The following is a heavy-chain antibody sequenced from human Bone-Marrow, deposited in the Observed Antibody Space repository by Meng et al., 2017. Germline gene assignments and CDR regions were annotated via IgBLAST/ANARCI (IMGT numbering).Heavy chain of an antibody. CDR2: INTNTGNP. V-gene: IGHV7-4-1*02. J-gene: IGHJ6*02. Sequence: ASVKVSCKTSGYTFTSYAMNWVRQAPGQGLERMGWINTNTGNPTYAQGFTGRLVFSLDTSVSTAYLQISSLKAEDTAVYYCARGIDYDFWSGYHYYYGMDVWGQGTRVTVSS. D-gene: IGHD3-3*01. CDR3: ARGIDYDFWSGYHYYYGMDV. CDR1: GYTFTSYA.